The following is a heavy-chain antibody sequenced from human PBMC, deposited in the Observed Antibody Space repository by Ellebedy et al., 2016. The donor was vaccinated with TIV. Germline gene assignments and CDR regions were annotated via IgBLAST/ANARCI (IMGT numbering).Heavy chain of an antibody. Sequence: PGGSLRLSCAASGFTLSGHWMHWVRPAPGKGLVWVSRTNGDGTTISYVDSVEGRFTISRDNAKNTVYLQMNSLRVEDTAVYYCTRSADIPASFDSWGQGVLVTVSS. CDR1: GFTLSGHW. D-gene: IGHD1-14*01. CDR2: TNGDGTTI. V-gene: IGHV3-74*01. J-gene: IGHJ4*02. CDR3: TRSADIPASFDS.